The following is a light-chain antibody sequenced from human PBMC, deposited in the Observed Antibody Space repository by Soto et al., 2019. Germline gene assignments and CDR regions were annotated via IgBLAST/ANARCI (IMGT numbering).Light chain of an antibody. CDR1: QSVSSN. CDR3: QQSGT. V-gene: IGKV3-15*01. Sequence: EVVMTQSPATLSVSPGDTATLSCRASQSVSSNLAWYQQKPGQAPRLLIYGASTRATGIPARFSGSGSGTEFTLTISSLQSEDFAVYYCQQSGTFGQGTKVDIK. CDR2: GAS. J-gene: IGKJ1*01.